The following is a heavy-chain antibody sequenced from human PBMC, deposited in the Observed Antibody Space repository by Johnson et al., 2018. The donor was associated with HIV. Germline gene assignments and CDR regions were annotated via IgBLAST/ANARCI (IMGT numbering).Heavy chain of an antibody. Sequence: MQLVESGGGLVQPGRSLRLSCAASGFTVSSNEMSWIRQAPGKGLEWVSYISSSGTIVYYADSVKGRFTISRDNAKNSLSLQINSLRADDTAVYYCARGGSDAFDIWGQGTMVTVSS. CDR3: ARGGSDAFDI. CDR2: ISSSGTIV. D-gene: IGHD3-16*01. CDR1: GFTVSSNE. J-gene: IGHJ3*02. V-gene: IGHV3-48*03.